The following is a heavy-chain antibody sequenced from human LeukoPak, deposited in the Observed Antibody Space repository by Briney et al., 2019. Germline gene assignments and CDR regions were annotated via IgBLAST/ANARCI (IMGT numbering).Heavy chain of an antibody. V-gene: IGHV3-21*04. Sequence: GGSLRLSCAASGFTFNNYNMNWVRQAPGKALEWVSSITSSGTYIFYADSVKGRFTISRDNAKNSLYLQMNSLGPEDTAVYYCAKLIVVVITTDAFDIWGQGTMVTVSS. D-gene: IGHD3-22*01. CDR2: ITSSGTYI. J-gene: IGHJ3*02. CDR1: GFTFNNYN. CDR3: AKLIVVVITTDAFDI.